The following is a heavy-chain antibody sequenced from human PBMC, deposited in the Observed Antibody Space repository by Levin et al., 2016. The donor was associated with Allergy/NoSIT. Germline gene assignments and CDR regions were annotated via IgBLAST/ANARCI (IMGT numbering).Heavy chain of an antibody. D-gene: IGHD6-19*01. CDR3: ARGGQQWLSYGMDV. Sequence: SETLSLTCTVSGASISSTTHYWGWIRQPPGKGLEWIGYIYYSGGTNYNPSLKSRVTISVDTSKNQFSLNLNSVTAADTAVYYCARGGQQWLSYGMDVWGQGTTVTVSS. CDR1: GASISSTTHY. CDR2: IYYSGGT. J-gene: IGHJ6*02. V-gene: IGHV4-61*05.